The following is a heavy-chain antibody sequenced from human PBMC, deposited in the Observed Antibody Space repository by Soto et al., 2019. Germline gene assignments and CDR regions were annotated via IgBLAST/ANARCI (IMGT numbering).Heavy chain of an antibody. J-gene: IGHJ6*02. CDR1: GYTFTSYG. CDR3: AAAQTWYDFWSGYYKRVIGDYYYYGMDV. CDR2: ISAYNGNT. D-gene: IGHD3-3*01. V-gene: IGHV1-18*04. Sequence: GASVKVSCKASGYTFTSYGISWVRQAPGQGLEWMGWISAYNGNTNYAQKLQGRVTMTTDTSTSTAYMELRSLRSDDTAVYYCAAAQTWYDFWSGYYKRVIGDYYYYGMDVWGQGTTVTVSS.